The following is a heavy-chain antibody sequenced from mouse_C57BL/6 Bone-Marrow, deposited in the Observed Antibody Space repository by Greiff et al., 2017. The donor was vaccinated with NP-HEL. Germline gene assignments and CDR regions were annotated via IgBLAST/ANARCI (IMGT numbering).Heavy chain of an antibody. Sequence: EVQGVESGGGLVKPGGSLKLSCAASGFTFSSYAMSWVRQTPEKRLEWVATISDGGSYTYYPDNVKGRFTISRDNAKNNLYLQMSHLKSEDTAMYYCARGDYGSSCSWFAYWGQGTLVTVSA. V-gene: IGHV5-4*01. CDR3: ARGDYGSSCSWFAY. D-gene: IGHD1-1*01. J-gene: IGHJ3*01. CDR2: ISDGGSYT. CDR1: GFTFSSYA.